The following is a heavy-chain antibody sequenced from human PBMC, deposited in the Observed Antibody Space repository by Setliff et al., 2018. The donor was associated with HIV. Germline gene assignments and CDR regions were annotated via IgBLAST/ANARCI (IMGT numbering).Heavy chain of an antibody. J-gene: IGHJ6*03. Sequence: PSETLSLTCTASGGSISGFYWSWIRQPAGKGLEWIGHIYTSGSTNYNPSLKSRVTISIDTSKNQFSLKLSSVTAADTAVYYCARDRGGAAAGGYYYMDVWGKGTTVTVSS. V-gene: IGHV4-4*07. D-gene: IGHD6-13*01. CDR2: IYTSGST. CDR1: GGSISGFY. CDR3: ARDRGGAAAGGYYYMDV.